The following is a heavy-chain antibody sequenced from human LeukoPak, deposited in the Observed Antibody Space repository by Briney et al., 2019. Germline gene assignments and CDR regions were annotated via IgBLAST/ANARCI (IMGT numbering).Heavy chain of an antibody. J-gene: IGHJ1*01. CDR2: INPNSGGT. CDR3: ARVPRGYCSGGSCYTPGYFQH. D-gene: IGHD2-15*01. CDR1: GYTFTGYY. V-gene: IGHV1-2*02. Sequence: ASVKVSCKASGYTFTGYYMHWVRQAPGQGLEWMGWINPNSGGTNYAQKFQGRVTMTRGTSISTAYMELSRLRSDDTAVYYCARVPRGYCSGGSCYTPGYFQHWGQGTLVTVSS.